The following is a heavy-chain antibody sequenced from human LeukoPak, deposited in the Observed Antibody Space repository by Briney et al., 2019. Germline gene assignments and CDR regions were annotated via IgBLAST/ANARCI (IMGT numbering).Heavy chain of an antibody. CDR3: ARHFIAASGSNWYLDL. J-gene: IGHJ2*01. Sequence: SETLSLSCTVSGASLSSSVYYWGWIRQPPGKGLEWIGSISDSGSTYYNTSLTSRLTISVDTSKSQFSLKLSSVTAADTALYYCARHFIAASGSNWYLDLWGRGTRVTVSS. V-gene: IGHV4-39*01. CDR2: ISDSGST. D-gene: IGHD6-13*01. CDR1: GASLSSSVYY.